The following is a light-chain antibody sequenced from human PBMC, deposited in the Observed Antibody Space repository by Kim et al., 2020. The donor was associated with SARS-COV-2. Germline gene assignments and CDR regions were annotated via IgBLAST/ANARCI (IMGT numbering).Light chain of an antibody. V-gene: IGLV3-1*01. CDR3: QSWDSTTANI. CDR2: QDI. Sequence: VSPGQTASISCSGDKLGNKYTCWYQQKPGQSPVLVIYQDIKRPSGIPERFSGSNSGNTATLTISGTQAVDEADYYCQSWDSTTANIFGTGTKVTVL. J-gene: IGLJ1*01. CDR1: KLGNKY.